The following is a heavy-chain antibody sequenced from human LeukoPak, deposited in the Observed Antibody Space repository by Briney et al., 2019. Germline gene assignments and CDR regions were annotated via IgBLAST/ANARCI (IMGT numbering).Heavy chain of an antibody. CDR3: ARDSRVSLDV. CDR2: IDPNTGGT. D-gene: IGHD6-13*01. Sequence: ASVKVSCKXSEYTFTGYYMHWVRQAPGQGLEWMGRIDPNTGGTIYAQKFQGRVTMTRDTSVNTAYMDLSRLTSDDTAVYYCARDSRVSLDVWGKGTTVTVSS. V-gene: IGHV1-2*06. CDR1: EYTFTGYY. J-gene: IGHJ6*04.